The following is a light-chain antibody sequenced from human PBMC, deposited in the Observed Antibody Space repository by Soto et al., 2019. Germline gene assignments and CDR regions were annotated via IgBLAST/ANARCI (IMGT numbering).Light chain of an antibody. CDR3: AAWDDSLNGVV. J-gene: IGLJ2*01. CDR1: SSNIGGKT. CDR2: SDN. V-gene: IGLV1-44*01. Sequence: QPVLTQPPSASGTPGQRVTISCSGSSSNIGGKTVNWYQQLPGTAPKLLIYSDNQRPSGVPDRFSGSKSGTSASLAISGLQSEDEAGYFCAAWDDSLNGVVFGGGTKLTVL.